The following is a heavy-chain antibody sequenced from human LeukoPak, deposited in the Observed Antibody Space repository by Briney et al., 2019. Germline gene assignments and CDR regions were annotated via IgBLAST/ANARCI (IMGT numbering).Heavy chain of an antibody. V-gene: IGHV1-2*02. CDR2: MNPNSGGT. CDR1: GYTFTSYD. CDR3: ASGIVGAT. Sequence: ASVKVSCKASGYTFTSYDINWVRQATGQGLEWMGWMNPNSGGTNYAQKFQGRVTMTRDTSISTAYMELSRLRSDDTAVYYCASGIVGATWGQGTLVTVSS. J-gene: IGHJ5*02. D-gene: IGHD1-26*01.